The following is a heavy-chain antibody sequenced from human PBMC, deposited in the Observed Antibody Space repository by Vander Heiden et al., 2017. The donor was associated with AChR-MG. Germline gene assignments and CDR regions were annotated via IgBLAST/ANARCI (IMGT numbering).Heavy chain of an antibody. Sequence: QVQLVESGGGVVQPGRSLRLSCAASGFTFSSYGMHWVRQAPGKGLEWVAVRSYDGSNKYYADAVKGRFTISRDNSKNTLYLQMNSLRAEDTAVYYCAKVFGTYSSGWYRGVYFDYWGQGTLVTVSS. V-gene: IGHV3-30*18. J-gene: IGHJ4*02. D-gene: IGHD6-19*01. CDR1: GFTFSSYG. CDR2: RSYDGSNK. CDR3: AKVFGTYSSGWYRGVYFDY.